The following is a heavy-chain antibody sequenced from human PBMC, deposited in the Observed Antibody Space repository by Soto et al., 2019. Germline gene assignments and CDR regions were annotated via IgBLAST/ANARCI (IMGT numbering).Heavy chain of an antibody. CDR2: IYYSGST. Sequence: LTCTVSGGYISSYYWTWIRQPPGKGLEWVGYIYYSGSTNYNPSLKSRVTMSIDTSKNQFSLKLSSVTAADTAVYYCARAFGSTMPSLFWGQGTLVTVSS. V-gene: IGHV4-59*01. CDR1: GGYISSYY. CDR3: ARAFGSTMPSLF. D-gene: IGHD2-2*01. J-gene: IGHJ4*02.